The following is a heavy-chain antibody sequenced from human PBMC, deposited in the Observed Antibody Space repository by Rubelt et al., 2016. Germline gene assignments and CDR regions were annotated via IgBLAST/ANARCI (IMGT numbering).Heavy chain of an antibody. CDR1: GGSISSYY. D-gene: IGHD3-10*01. Sequence: QVQLQESGPGLVKPSETLSLTCTVSGGSISSYYWSWIRQPPGKGLEWIGYIYYSGSTNYNPSLKSRVTISIDTSKNQFSLKMSAVTAADTAVYYCAATKVTMIRGGPYNNYGMDVWGQGTTVTVSS. J-gene: IGHJ6*02. CDR3: AATKVTMIRGGPYNNYGMDV. V-gene: IGHV4-59*01. CDR2: IYYSGST.